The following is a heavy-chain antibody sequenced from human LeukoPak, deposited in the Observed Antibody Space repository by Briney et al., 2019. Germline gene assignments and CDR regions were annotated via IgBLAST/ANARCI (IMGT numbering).Heavy chain of an antibody. CDR2: SIYSGGAT. J-gene: IGHJ4*02. CDR3: AKDGLYYDGSEHVYYFDS. Sequence: GGALRLSSAASGFTFSTSAMTWVRGGPGTGLEFVASSIYSGGATYYADSVKGRLTISRDNAKNTLYLQMNSLRAEDTALYYCAKDGLYYDGSEHVYYFDSWGQGTLVTVSS. D-gene: IGHD3-22*01. CDR1: GFTFSTSA. V-gene: IGHV3-23*01.